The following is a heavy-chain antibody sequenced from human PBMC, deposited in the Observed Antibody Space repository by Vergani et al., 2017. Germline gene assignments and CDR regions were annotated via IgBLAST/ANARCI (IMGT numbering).Heavy chain of an antibody. CDR2: IIPILGIA. J-gene: IGHJ6*02. Sequence: QVQLVQSGAEVKKPGSSVKVSCKASGGTFSSYTISWVRQAPGQGLEWMGRIIPILGIAHYAQKFQGRVTITADKSTSTAYMELSSLRSEDTAVYYCARDYGRIAAAGTLVNGMDVWGQGTTVTVSS. CDR3: ARDYGRIAAAGTLVNGMDV. V-gene: IGHV1-69*08. D-gene: IGHD6-13*01. CDR1: GGTFSSYT.